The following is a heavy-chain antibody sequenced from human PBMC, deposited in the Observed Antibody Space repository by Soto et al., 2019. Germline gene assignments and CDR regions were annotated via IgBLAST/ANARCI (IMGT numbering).Heavy chain of an antibody. V-gene: IGHV3-15*07. D-gene: IGHD3-10*01. J-gene: IGHJ3*02. CDR1: GFTFSNAW. Sequence: GGSLRLSCAASGFTFSNAWMNWVRQAPGKGLEWVGRIKSKTDGGTTDYAAPVKGRFTISTDDSKNTLYLQMNSLKTEDTAVYYCTTALLWFGELLYSHDAFDIWGQGTMVTVSS. CDR2: IKSKTDGGTT. CDR3: TTALLWFGELLYSHDAFDI.